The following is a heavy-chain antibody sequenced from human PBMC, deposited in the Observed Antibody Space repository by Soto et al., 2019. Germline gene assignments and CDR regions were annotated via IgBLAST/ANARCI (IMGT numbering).Heavy chain of an antibody. D-gene: IGHD6-19*01. CDR3: ARVGEQWLGGDYFYNGMDV. V-gene: IGHV4-59*01. CDR1: GGSIRSFY. J-gene: IGHJ6*02. CDR2: FYYTGGI. Sequence: QVQLQQSGPGLVKPSETLSFTCTVSGGSIRSFYWSWIRQPPGKGLEWIGYFYYTGGIRYNPSLESRVTISIDTSKNQFSLKVTSVTAADTAVYYCARVGEQWLGGDYFYNGMDVWGQGTTVTVSS.